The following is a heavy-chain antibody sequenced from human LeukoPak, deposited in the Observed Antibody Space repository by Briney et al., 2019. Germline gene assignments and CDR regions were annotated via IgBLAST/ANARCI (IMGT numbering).Heavy chain of an antibody. D-gene: IGHD3-10*01. J-gene: IGHJ5*02. V-gene: IGHV1-69*13. CDR2: IIPIFGTA. Sequence: SVKVSCKASGGTFSSYAISWVRQAPGQGLEWMGGIIPIFGTANYAQKFQGRVTITADESTSTAYMELSSLRSEDTAVYYCARERGSYYYGSGSYYPTPRNWFDPWGQGTLVTVSS. CDR3: ARERGSYYYGSGSYYPTPRNWFDP. CDR1: GGTFSSYA.